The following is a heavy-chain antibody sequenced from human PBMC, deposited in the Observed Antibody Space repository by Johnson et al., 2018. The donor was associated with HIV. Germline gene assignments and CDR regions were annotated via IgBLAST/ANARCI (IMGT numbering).Heavy chain of an antibody. Sequence: VQLVESGGGLVQPGGSLRLSCAASGFTFSSYAMSWVRQAPGKGLEWVSPISGSGYRTYYADSVKGRFTISRENSKNTVYLQLNSLRVEDTAVYYCARRGRRADDAFDIWGQGTMVTVSS. J-gene: IGHJ3*02. CDR1: GFTFSSYA. CDR3: ARRGRRADDAFDI. CDR2: ISGSGYRT. V-gene: IGHV3-23*04. D-gene: IGHD3-16*01.